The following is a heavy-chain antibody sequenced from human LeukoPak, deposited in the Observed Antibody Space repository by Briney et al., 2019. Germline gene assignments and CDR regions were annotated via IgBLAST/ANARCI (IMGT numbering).Heavy chain of an antibody. CDR1: GGSISSSSYY. Sequence: SETLSLTCTVSGGSISSSSYYWGWIRQPPGKGLEWIGSIYYSGSTYYNPSLKSRVTISVDTSKNQFSLKPSSVTAADTAVYYCARHLRRYSGYDVVGYWGQGTLVTVSS. CDR3: ARHLRRYSGYDVVGY. CDR2: IYYSGST. V-gene: IGHV4-39*01. D-gene: IGHD5-12*01. J-gene: IGHJ4*02.